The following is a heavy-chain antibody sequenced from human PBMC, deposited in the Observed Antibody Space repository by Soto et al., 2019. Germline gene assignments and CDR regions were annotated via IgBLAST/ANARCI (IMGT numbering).Heavy chain of an antibody. J-gene: IGHJ5*02. CDR1: GFTFSSYS. V-gene: IGHV3-48*01. Sequence: EVQLVESGGGLVQPGGSLRLSCAASGFTFSSYSINWIRQAPGKGRELVSFISYIVGSTIYYADSVKGGFSISRDNANKTVYLQMNSPRAEATALYYCVRDVGYCSGGGCYAGFDPWGQGTLVTVSS. CDR2: ISYIVGSTI. D-gene: IGHD2-15*01. CDR3: VRDVGYCSGGGCYAGFDP.